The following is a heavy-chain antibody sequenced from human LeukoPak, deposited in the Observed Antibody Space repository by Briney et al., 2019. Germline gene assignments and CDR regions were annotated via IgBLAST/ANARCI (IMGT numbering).Heavy chain of an antibody. J-gene: IGHJ6*02. CDR1: GFTFSSYG. D-gene: IGHD2-2*01. CDR2: IWFDGNNK. Sequence: PGGSLRLSCAASGFTFSSYGMHWVRQAPGKGLEWVAVIWFDGNNKYYADSVKGRFTISRDNSKNTVYLQMNSLRSDDTAVYYCAREFIVVVPAAAYGMDVWGQGTTVTVSS. V-gene: IGHV3-33*01. CDR3: AREFIVVVPAAAYGMDV.